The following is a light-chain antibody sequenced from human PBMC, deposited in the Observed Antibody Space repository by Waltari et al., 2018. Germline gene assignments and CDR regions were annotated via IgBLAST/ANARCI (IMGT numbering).Light chain of an antibody. J-gene: IGKJ5*01. V-gene: IGKV1-33*01. CDR2: DAS. CDR3: QQYDNLPPGT. CDR1: QSLTNW. Sequence: DIQMTQSPSTLSASVGDKVTIPCRSSQSLTNWLAWYQQKPGKAPKLLIYDASNLETGVPSRFSGSGSGTDFTFTISSLQPEDIATYYCQQYDNLPPGTFGQGTRLEIK.